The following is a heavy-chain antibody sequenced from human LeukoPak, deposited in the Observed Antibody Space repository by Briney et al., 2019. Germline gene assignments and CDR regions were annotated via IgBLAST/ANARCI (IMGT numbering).Heavy chain of an antibody. CDR1: GFTFSSYW. V-gene: IGHV4-34*01. Sequence: PGGSLRLSCAASGFTFSSYWMSWVRQAPGKGLEWIGEINHSGSTNYNPSLKSRVTISVDTSKNQFSLKLSSVTAADTAVYYCARCQWPCRWFDPWGQGTLVTVSS. J-gene: IGHJ5*02. D-gene: IGHD6-19*01. CDR2: INHSGST. CDR3: ARCQWPCRWFDP.